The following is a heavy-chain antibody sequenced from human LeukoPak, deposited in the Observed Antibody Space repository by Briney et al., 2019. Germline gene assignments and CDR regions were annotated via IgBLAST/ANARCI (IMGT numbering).Heavy chain of an antibody. V-gene: IGHV4-34*01. Sequence: SETLSLTCAVYGGSFSGYYWSWIREPPGKGLEWIGEINHSGSTNYNQSQNSRVTTDADTSKNHFSLKHSTVTAAQPAMNYCARDVGAITLVRGLIRTIRWFDAWGQGTLVTVSS. J-gene: IGHJ5*02. CDR3: ARDVGAITLVRGLIRTIRWFDA. CDR2: INHSGST. D-gene: IGHD3-10*01. CDR1: GGSFSGYY.